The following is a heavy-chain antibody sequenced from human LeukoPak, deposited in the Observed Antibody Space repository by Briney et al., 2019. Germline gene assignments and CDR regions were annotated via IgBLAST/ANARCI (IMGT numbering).Heavy chain of an antibody. CDR1: GGTFSSYT. CDR3: ARDHSTIFGSPPDY. V-gene: IGHV1-69*04. Sequence: SVKVSCKASGGTFSSYTISWVRQAPGQGLEWMGRIIPILRIANYAQKFQGRVTITADKSTSTAYMELSSLRSEDTAVYYCARDHSTIFGSPPDYWGQGTLVTVSS. J-gene: IGHJ4*02. D-gene: IGHD3-3*01. CDR2: IIPILRIA.